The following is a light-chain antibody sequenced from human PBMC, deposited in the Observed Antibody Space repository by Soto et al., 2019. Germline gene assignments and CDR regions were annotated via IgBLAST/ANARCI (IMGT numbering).Light chain of an antibody. J-gene: IGKJ5*01. CDR3: QQYKKWPPST. CDR1: QSISDS. V-gene: IGKV3D-15*01. Sequence: ELVMTQSPATLSLSPGERATLSCRAIQSISDSLAWYYQKPGQAPRLLIYDASTRATDIPARFSGSGSGTDIPLTISNLQSEDFAFYYCQQYKKWPPSTFGQGTRLEIK. CDR2: DAS.